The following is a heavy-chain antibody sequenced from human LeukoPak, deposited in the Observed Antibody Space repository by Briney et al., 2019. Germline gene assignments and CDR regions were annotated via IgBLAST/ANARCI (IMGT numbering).Heavy chain of an antibody. CDR1: GFTFSSYG. J-gene: IGHJ4*02. Sequence: GGSLRLSCAASGFTFSSYGMHWVRQAPGKGLEWVAVIWYDGSNKYYADSVKGRFTISRDNSKNTLYLQMNSLRAEDTAVYYCARDHQYSSGWIDYWGQGTLVTVSS. CDR2: IWYDGSNK. D-gene: IGHD6-19*01. V-gene: IGHV3-33*01. CDR3: ARDHQYSSGWIDY.